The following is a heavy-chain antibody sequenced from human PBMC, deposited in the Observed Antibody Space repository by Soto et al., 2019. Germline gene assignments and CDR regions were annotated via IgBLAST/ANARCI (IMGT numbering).Heavy chain of an antibody. CDR2: INPNGGIT. CDR3: ATSVNSAMDFDY. Sequence: QVQLVQSGAEVKKPGASVRVSCKASGYTFTHYYIHWVRQAPGQGLEWMGIINPNGGITTYAQKCVTGFSMTSDTSTSTVYLELSSLRSEDSAVYYCATSVNSAMDFDYWGQGTLVTVSS. J-gene: IGHJ4*02. CDR1: GYTFTHYY. D-gene: IGHD5-18*01. V-gene: IGHV1-46*03.